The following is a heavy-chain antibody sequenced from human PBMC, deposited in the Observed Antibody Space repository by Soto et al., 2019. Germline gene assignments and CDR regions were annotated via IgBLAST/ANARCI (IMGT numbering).Heavy chain of an antibody. CDR3: ARDVYGDYLGYFDS. Sequence: SETLSLTCTVSGGSISTGGYCWTWIRQHPGKGLEWIGDIYSSGKTYYHPSLKSRLTISIDTSKNQFSLKLSSVTAADTAVYYCARDVYGDYLGYFDSWGQGILVTVSS. CDR1: GGSISTGGYC. CDR2: IYSSGKT. J-gene: IGHJ4*02. V-gene: IGHV4-31*03. D-gene: IGHD4-17*01.